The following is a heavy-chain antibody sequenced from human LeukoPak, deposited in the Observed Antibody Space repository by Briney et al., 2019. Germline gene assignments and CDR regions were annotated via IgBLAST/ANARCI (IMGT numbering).Heavy chain of an antibody. D-gene: IGHD6-13*01. CDR2: IYSGGST. CDR1: GFTVSSNY. V-gene: IGHV3-66*01. Sequence: AGGSLRLSCAASGFTVSSNYMSWVRQAPGKGLEWVSVIYSGGSTYYAASLKGRLTISRDNSKNTLYLQMNSLRAEDTAVYYCARWAAAVDYWGQGTLVTVSS. CDR3: ARWAAAVDY. J-gene: IGHJ4*02.